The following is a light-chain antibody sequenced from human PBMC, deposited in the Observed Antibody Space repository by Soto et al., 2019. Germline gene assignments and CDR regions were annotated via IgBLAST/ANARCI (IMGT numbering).Light chain of an antibody. Sequence: EIVLTQSPGTLSLSPGERATLSCRASQSVSSSYLAWYQQKPGQAPRLLIYSASSRATGIPDRFSGSGSGTDFTLTITNLEPEDFAVYYCQQYGSSPRTFGQGTKVDIK. CDR3: QQYGSSPRT. CDR2: SAS. J-gene: IGKJ1*01. CDR1: QSVSSSY. V-gene: IGKV3-20*01.